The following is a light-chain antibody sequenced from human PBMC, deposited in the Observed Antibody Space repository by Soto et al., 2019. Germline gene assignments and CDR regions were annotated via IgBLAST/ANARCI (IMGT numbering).Light chain of an antibody. J-gene: IGKJ2*01. CDR3: HQYGSSRNT. CDR2: SAS. CDR1: QSVTSSY. V-gene: IGKV3-20*01. Sequence: ENVLTQSPGTLSLSPGERATLSCRASQSVTSSYLAWYQQKPGQAPRLLIYSASSRATGVPDRFSGSGSATDFTLTISRVETADFAVYYCHQYGSSRNTFSQETKVDI.